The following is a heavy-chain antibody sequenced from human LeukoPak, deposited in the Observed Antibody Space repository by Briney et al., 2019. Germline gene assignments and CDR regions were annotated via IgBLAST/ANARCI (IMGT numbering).Heavy chain of an antibody. J-gene: IGHJ6*03. CDR1: GYTFTSYG. CDR3: ARRGGKNYGDYVLYYDYMDV. D-gene: IGHD4-17*01. Sequence: ASVKVSCKASGYTFTSYGLSWVRQAPGQGLEWMGWISGYNGDTNYAQKFQDRVTMTTDTSTSTAYMELRSLRSDDTAVYYCARRGGKNYGDYVLYYDYMDVWGKGTTVTVSS. CDR2: ISGYNGDT. V-gene: IGHV1-18*01.